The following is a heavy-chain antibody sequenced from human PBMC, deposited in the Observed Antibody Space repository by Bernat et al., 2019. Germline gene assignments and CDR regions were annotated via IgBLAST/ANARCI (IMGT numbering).Heavy chain of an antibody. J-gene: IGHJ4*02. CDR3: ARGDYGDYSYFDY. CDR2: IWYDGSNK. D-gene: IGHD4-17*01. CDR1: GFTFSSYG. V-gene: IGHV3-33*01. Sequence: QVQLVESGGGVVQPGRSLRLSCAASGFTFSSYGMHWVRQAPGKGLEWVAVIWYDGSNKYYADSVKGRCTISRDNSKNTLYLQMNSLRAEDTAVYYCARGDYGDYSYFDYWGQGTLVTVSS.